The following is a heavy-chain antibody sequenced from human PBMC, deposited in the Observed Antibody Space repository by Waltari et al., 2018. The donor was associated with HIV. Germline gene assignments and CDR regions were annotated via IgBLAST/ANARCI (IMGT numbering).Heavy chain of an antibody. J-gene: IGHJ3*02. CDR2: MNSDGTTR. V-gene: IGHV3-74*01. Sequence: EVQLVESGGGLVQPGGYLRPYGAAPGFTFHPSWMHGLRQVPGKGLVWVSRMNSDGTTRSYADSVKGRFTISRDNAKNTLYVEMNSLRADDTAVYYCASSGVYAHDAFKIWGQGTKVIVSS. CDR1: GFTFHPSW. CDR3: ASSGVYAHDAFKI. D-gene: IGHD2-15*01.